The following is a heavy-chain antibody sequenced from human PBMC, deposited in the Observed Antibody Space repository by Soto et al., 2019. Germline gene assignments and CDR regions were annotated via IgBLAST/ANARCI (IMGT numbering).Heavy chain of an antibody. J-gene: IGHJ4*02. D-gene: IGHD2-15*01. CDR2: INHSGST. V-gene: IGHV4-34*01. Sequence: PSGNLSLTCAVYGWSFSGYYWSWVRQPPGKGLEWIGEINHSGSTNYNPSLKSRVTISVDTSKNQFSLKLSSATAADTAVYYCARTVVAAPFDYWGQGTLVTVSS. CDR3: ARTVVAAPFDY. CDR1: GWSFSGYY.